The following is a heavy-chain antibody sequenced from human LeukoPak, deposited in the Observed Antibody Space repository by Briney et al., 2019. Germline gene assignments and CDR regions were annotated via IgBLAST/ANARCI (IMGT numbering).Heavy chain of an antibody. CDR2: IYIFSGST. Sequence: SETLSLTCTVSGGSISSGRNYWTWIRQPAGKGLEWIGRIYIFSGSTNYNPSLKSRVTISVDTSKNQFSLKLSSVTAADTAVYYCARDALPATATMGESDYWGQGTLVTVSS. J-gene: IGHJ4*02. V-gene: IGHV4-61*02. CDR1: GGSISSGRNY. D-gene: IGHD2-15*01. CDR3: ARDALPATATMGESDY.